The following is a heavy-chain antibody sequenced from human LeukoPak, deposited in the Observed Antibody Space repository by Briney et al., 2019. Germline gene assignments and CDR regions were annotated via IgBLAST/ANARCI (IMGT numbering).Heavy chain of an antibody. CDR2: IYYSGST. J-gene: IGHJ4*02. D-gene: IGHD6-19*01. CDR1: GASISPYN. CDR3: ARDLKIGYNSGWYSFDY. Sequence: SETLSLTCTVSGASISPYNWNWIRQPPGKGLGWIGYIYYSGSTNYNPSLKSRVTISVDTSKNQFSLQLSSVTASDTAVYYCARDLKIGYNSGWYSFDYWGQGTLVTVSS. V-gene: IGHV4-59*01.